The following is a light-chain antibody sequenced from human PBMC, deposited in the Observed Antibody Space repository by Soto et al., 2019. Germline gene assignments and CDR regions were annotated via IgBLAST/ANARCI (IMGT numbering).Light chain of an antibody. J-gene: IGLJ1*01. V-gene: IGLV3-21*04. CDR2: YDS. CDR3: QVWDSSSDPLYV. Sequence: SYELTQPPSVSVAPGKTARIPCGGNNIGSKSVHWYQQKPGQAPVLVIYYDSDRLSGIPERFSGSNSGNTATLTISRVEAGDEADYYCQVWDSSSDPLYVFGTGTKLTVL. CDR1: NIGSKS.